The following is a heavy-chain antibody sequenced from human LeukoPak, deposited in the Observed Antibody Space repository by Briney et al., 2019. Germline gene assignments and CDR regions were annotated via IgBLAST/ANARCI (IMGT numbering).Heavy chain of an antibody. V-gene: IGHV5-51*01. D-gene: IGHD6-13*01. CDR2: IFPGDSDT. J-gene: IGHJ6*03. Sequence: GESLKISCKGSGYTFTTHWIAWVRQMPGKGLEWMGIIFPGDSDTTYSPSFEGQVTISADKSISTAYLQWSSLKASDIAMYYCARLAAAGKVNYYYYYMDVWGKGTTVTVSS. CDR3: ARLAAAGKVNYYYYYMDV. CDR1: GYTFTTHW.